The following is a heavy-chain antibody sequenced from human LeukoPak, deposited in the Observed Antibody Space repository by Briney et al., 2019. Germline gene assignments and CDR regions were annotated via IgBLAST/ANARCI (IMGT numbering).Heavy chain of an antibody. Sequence: GGSLRLSCAASGFTFSSYCMNWVRQAPGKGLEWVSSISSSSSYIYYADSVKGRFTISRDNAKNSLYLQMNSLRAEDTAVYYCARKVVAAQDYWGQGTLVTVSS. D-gene: IGHD2-15*01. J-gene: IGHJ4*02. CDR2: ISSSSSYI. CDR1: GFTFSSYC. V-gene: IGHV3-21*01. CDR3: ARKVVAAQDY.